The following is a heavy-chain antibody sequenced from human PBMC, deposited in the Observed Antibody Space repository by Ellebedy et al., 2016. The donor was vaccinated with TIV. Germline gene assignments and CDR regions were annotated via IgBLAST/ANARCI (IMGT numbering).Heavy chain of an antibody. Sequence: ASVKVSCKASGYTFTTYDINWVRQATGQGLEWMGWINGGNGNTQYSENFQGRVTITRDTSTSTVYMELSSLRSEDTAVYYCARGVSYGLEYWGQGTLVTVSS. J-gene: IGHJ4*02. CDR2: INGGNGNT. V-gene: IGHV1-8*01. CDR1: GYTFTTYD. CDR3: ARGVSYGLEY. D-gene: IGHD5-18*01.